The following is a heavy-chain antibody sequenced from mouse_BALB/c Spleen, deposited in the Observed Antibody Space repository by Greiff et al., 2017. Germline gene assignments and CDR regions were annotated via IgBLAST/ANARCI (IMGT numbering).Heavy chain of an antibody. Sequence: VKLQESGAELAKPGASVKMSCKASGYTFTSYWMHWVKQRPGQGLEWIGYINPSTGYTEYNQKFKDKATLTADKSSSTAYMQLSSLTSEDSAVYYCARRDYFDCWGQGTTLTVSS. CDR2: INPSTGYT. V-gene: IGHV1-7*01. CDR1: GYTFTSYW. J-gene: IGHJ2*01. CDR3: ARRDYFDC.